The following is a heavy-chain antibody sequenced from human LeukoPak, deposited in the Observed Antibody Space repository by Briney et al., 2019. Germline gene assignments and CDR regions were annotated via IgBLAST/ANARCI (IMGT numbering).Heavy chain of an antibody. CDR3: AVSPTLNYGMDV. CDR2: LPPDELDI. V-gene: IGHV3-74*01. D-gene: IGHD3-16*01. J-gene: IGHJ6*02. CDR1: GLSISDFHLS. Sequence: GGSLRLSCAVSGLSISDFHLSMSWVRQAPGMGLVWVSRLPPDELDIIYADSVKGRFTVSRDNAKNTVYLQMNNLRAEDTAVYYCAVSPTLNYGMDVWGQGTTVTVSS.